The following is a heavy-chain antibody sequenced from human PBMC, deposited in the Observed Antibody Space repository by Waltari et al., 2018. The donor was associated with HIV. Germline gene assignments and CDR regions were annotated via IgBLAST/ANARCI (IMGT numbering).Heavy chain of an antibody. J-gene: IGHJ4*02. D-gene: IGHD3-10*01. CDR3: VRGSIGWIGVDY. CDR1: GFTLHTYW. Sequence: EVQLVESGGGLVQPGGSLGPSGAASGFTLHTYWFHWVRQAPGKGLVWVSRIDTNGGITSYVDSVKGRFTISRDKAKKTLYLQMNTLRAEDTSVYYCVRGSIGWIGVDYWGQGVLVTVSS. V-gene: IGHV3-74*01. CDR2: IDTNGGIT.